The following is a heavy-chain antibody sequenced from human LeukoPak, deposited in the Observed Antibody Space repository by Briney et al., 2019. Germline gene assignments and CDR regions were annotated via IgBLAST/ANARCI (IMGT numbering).Heavy chain of an antibody. V-gene: IGHV3-30*04. CDR2: ISGDASDK. Sequence: PGGSQRLSCAPSGFTFSSYTTHWVRQAPGKGLKWVAAISGDASDKYYADSVKGRFTVSRDKSKNTLYLQMNSLRAEDTAVYYCARDGVAAFAYWGQGTLVTVSS. J-gene: IGHJ4*02. CDR1: GFTFSSYT. CDR3: ARDGVAAFAY. D-gene: IGHD6-13*01.